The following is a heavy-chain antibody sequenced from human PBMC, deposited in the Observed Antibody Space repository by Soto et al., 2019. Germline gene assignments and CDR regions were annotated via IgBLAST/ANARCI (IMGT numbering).Heavy chain of an antibody. CDR2: MHYNGYT. CDR3: ARQGCGATHGLVDV. J-gene: IGHJ6*02. CDR1: TEATSNYD. V-gene: IGHV4-59*08. Sequence: SQALSVTWTVSTEATSNYDCRLFRQPPGKGLEWIGYMHYNGYTSYNPSLRSRVPISVDTSKNQFSLKLTSVTVADTALYYCARQGCGATHGLVDVWGQGTTVTVS. D-gene: IGHD3-10*01.